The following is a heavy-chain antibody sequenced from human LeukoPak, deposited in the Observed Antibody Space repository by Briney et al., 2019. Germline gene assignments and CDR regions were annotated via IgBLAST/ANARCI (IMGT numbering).Heavy chain of an antibody. D-gene: IGHD1-26*01. CDR3: AKDSGTYAFDY. Sequence: PGGSLRLSCAASGFTFSNNWMTWVRQAPGKGLEWVAKIKQDGSEIYYADSVTGRFTISRDNAKNSVFLQMNSLRAEDTAVYYCAKDSGTYAFDYWGQGTLVTVSS. CDR2: IKQDGSEI. CDR1: GFTFSNNW. J-gene: IGHJ4*02. V-gene: IGHV3-7*04.